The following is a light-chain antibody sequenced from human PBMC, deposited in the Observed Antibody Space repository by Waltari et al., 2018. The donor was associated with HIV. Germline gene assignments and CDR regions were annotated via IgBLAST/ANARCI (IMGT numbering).Light chain of an antibody. V-gene: IGLV1-40*01. CDR2: GNN. J-gene: IGLJ2*01. CDR3: QSYDSRLSAVV. Sequence: QSVLTHPPSVSWPPRQGVPTPSPGRRSNTGAGYDVHWYQHLPGTAPKLLIYGNNNRPSGVPDRFSGSKSGTSVSLAITGLQAEDEADYFCQSYDSRLSAVVFGGGTKLTVL. CDR1: RSNTGAGYD.